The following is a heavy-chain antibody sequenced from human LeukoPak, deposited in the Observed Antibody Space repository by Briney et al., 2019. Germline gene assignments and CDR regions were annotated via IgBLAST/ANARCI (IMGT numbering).Heavy chain of an antibody. Sequence: PSETLSLTCAVYGGSLSGYYWSWIRQPPGKGLEWIGEINHSGSTNYDPSLKSRVTISVDTSKNQFSLKLSSVTAADTAVYYCARDVRGYSGYDLLYWGQGTLVTVSS. CDR2: INHSGST. V-gene: IGHV4-34*01. D-gene: IGHD5-12*01. J-gene: IGHJ4*02. CDR1: GGSLSGYY. CDR3: ARDVRGYSGYDLLY.